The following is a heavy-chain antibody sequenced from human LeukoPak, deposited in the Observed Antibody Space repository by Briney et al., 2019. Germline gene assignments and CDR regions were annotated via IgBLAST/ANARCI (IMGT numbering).Heavy chain of an antibody. J-gene: IGHJ4*02. CDR3: ASGGLMGATDSFSY. CDR1: GFTFSSYG. V-gene: IGHV3-30*03. Sequence: SGGSLRLSCAASGFTFSSYGMQWVRQAPGKGLERVAVISYDGSNKYYADAVKGRFTVSRDNSKNTLYLQMNSLRSDDTAVYYCASGGLMGATDSFSYWGQGTLVTVSS. CDR2: ISYDGSNK. D-gene: IGHD1-26*01.